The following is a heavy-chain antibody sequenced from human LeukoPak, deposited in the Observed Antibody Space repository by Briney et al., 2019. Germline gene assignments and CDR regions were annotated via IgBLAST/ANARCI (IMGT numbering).Heavy chain of an antibody. D-gene: IGHD3-10*01. J-gene: IGHJ5*02. V-gene: IGHV1-2*02. CDR2: LNPDTGST. CDR1: GYTFTGYY. Sequence: ASVKVSCKASGYTFTGYYIHWVRQAPGQGLEWMGGLNPDTGSTNYAQKFQARVIMTRDTSINTAYMELRRLRYDDTAMYFCARESFSGSGGLNWFAPWGQGTLVTVSA. CDR3: ARESFSGSGGLNWFAP.